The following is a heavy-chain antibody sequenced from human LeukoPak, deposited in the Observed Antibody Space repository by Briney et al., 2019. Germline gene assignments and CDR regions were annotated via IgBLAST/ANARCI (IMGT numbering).Heavy chain of an antibody. V-gene: IGHV4-39*01. CDR1: GGSISSSSYY. J-gene: IGHJ4*02. CDR3: ARLWSGAVGGGDYFDY. D-gene: IGHD3-3*01. CDR2: IYYSGST. Sequence: PSETLSLTCTVSGGSISSSSYYWGWIRQPPGKGLEWIGSIYYSGSTYYNPSLKSRVTISVDTSKNQFSLKLSSVTAADTAVYYCARLWSGAVGGGDYFDYWGQGTLVTVSS.